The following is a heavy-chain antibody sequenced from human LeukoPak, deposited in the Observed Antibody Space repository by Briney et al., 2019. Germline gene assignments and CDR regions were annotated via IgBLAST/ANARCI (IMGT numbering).Heavy chain of an antibody. CDR1: GYTFTSYG. J-gene: IGHJ6*04. V-gene: IGHV1-18*04. D-gene: IGHD2-2*01. CDR2: ISPYNGNA. CDR3: ARAKHCSSTSCYANYYYGMDV. Sequence: ASVRVSCKASGYTFTSYGISWVRQAPGQGLEWMGWISPYNGNANYAQKLQGRVTMTTDTSTSTAYMELRSLRSDDTAVYYCARAKHCSSTSCYANYYYGMDVWGKGTTVTVSS.